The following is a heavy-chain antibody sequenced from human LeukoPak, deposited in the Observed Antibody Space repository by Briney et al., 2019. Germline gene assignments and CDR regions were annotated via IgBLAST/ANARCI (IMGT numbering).Heavy chain of an antibody. CDR2: IIPIFGTA. J-gene: IGHJ4*02. D-gene: IGHD3-22*01. Sequence: SVKVSCKASGGTFSSYAISWVRQAPGQGLEWMGGIIPIFGTANYAQKFQGRVTITADESTGTAYMELSSLRSEDTAVYYCAGGNSYYYDSSGYNYWGQGTLVTVSS. CDR3: AGGNSYYYDSSGYNY. V-gene: IGHV1-69*13. CDR1: GGTFSSYA.